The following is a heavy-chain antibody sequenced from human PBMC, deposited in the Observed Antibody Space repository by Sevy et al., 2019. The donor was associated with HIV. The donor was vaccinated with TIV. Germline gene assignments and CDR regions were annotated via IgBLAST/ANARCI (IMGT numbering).Heavy chain of an antibody. J-gene: IGHJ5*02. CDR3: ARAYYDFWSGYYFVGPWFDP. Sequence: SDTLSLTCAVYGGSFSGYYWSWIRQPPGKGLEWIGEINHSGSTNYNPSLKSRVTISVDTSKNQFSLKLSSVTAADTDVYYCARAYYDFWSGYYFVGPWFDPWGQGTLVTVSS. CDR2: INHSGST. D-gene: IGHD3-3*01. CDR1: GGSFSGYY. V-gene: IGHV4-34*01.